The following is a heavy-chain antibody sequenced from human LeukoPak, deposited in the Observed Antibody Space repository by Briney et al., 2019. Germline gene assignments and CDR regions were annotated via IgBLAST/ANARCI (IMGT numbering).Heavy chain of an antibody. Sequence: GGSLRLSCAASGFTFSSYSMNWVRQAPGKGLEWVSSISSSSSYIYYADSVKGRFTISRDNSKNTLYLQMNSLRAEDTAVYYCAKGEGYSYGSICVYWGQGTLVTVSS. CDR1: GFTFSSYS. CDR2: ISSSSSYI. CDR3: AKGEGYSYGSICVY. J-gene: IGHJ4*02. V-gene: IGHV3-21*04. D-gene: IGHD5-18*01.